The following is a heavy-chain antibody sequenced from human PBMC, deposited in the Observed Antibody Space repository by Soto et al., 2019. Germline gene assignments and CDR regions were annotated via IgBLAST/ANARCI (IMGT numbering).Heavy chain of an antibody. Sequence: QVQLVQSGAEVKEPGASVRVSCKASGYTCINFDISWVRQAAGQGLEWLGWMNPGSGKTGYASKFQGRAAMTRDASTGTSHLELSSLTSDDTAVYYCARMASAGTLNWFDPWGQGTLVTVSS. CDR2: MNPGSGKT. D-gene: IGHD6-13*01. CDR1: GYTCINFD. CDR3: ARMASAGTLNWFDP. J-gene: IGHJ5*02. V-gene: IGHV1-8*02.